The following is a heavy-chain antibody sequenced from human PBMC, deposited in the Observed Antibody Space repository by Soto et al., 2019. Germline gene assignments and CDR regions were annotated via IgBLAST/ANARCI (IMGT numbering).Heavy chain of an antibody. D-gene: IGHD1-1*01. J-gene: IGHJ5*02. Sequence: SETLSLTCTVSGASISGFYWSWIRKSAGKGLEWIGRIYATGTTDYNPSLKSRVMMSVDTSKEQFSLKLRSVTAADTAVYYCVRDGTKTLRDWFDPWGQGISVTVSS. CDR1: GASISGFY. CDR2: IYATGTT. V-gene: IGHV4-4*07. CDR3: VRDGTKTLRDWFDP.